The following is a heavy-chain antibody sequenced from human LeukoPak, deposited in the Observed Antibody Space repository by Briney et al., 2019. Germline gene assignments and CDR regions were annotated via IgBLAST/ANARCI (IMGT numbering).Heavy chain of an antibody. J-gene: IGHJ4*02. Sequence: GRSLRLSCAASGFIFSSYGMHWVRQAPGKGLEWVAVIWYDGRNKQYADSAKGRFTISRDNSKNTLYLEKNSLRAEDTAVYYCARSYDRSGYYFRMVEYWGQGTLVTVSS. CDR3: ARSYDRSGYYFRMVEY. CDR1: GFIFSSYG. CDR2: IWYDGRNK. D-gene: IGHD3-22*01. V-gene: IGHV3-33*01.